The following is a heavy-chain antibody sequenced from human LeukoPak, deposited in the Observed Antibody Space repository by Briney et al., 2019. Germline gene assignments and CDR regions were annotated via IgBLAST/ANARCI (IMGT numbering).Heavy chain of an antibody. CDR3: ARRDRLDYGDFSDY. V-gene: IGHV1-2*02. D-gene: IGHD4-17*01. CDR2: INPNSGGT. Sequence: ASVKVSCKASGYTFTGYYMHWVRQAPGQGLEWMGWINPNSGGTNYAQKFQGRVTMTRDTSISTAYMELSRLRSDDTAVYYCARRDRLDYGDFSDYWGQGTLVTVSS. CDR1: GYTFTGYY. J-gene: IGHJ4*02.